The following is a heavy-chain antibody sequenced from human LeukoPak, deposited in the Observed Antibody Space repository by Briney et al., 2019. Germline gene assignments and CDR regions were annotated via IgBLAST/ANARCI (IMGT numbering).Heavy chain of an antibody. CDR2: INASGGST. CDR1: GYTFTSYY. J-gene: IGHJ5*02. D-gene: IGHD6-19*01. Sequence: ASVKVSCTASGYTFTSYYMHWVRQAPGQGLEWMGIINASGGSTTYAQKFQGRVTMTRDTSTSTVYMELSSLRSEDTAVYYCARAGYSSGWSRGANWFDPWGQGTLVIVSS. V-gene: IGHV1-46*01. CDR3: ARAGYSSGWSRGANWFDP.